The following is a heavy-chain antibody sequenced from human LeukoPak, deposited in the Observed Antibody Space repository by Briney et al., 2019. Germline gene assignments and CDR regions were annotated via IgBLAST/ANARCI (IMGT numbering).Heavy chain of an antibody. CDR1: GGSISSSSYY. CDR2: IYYSGST. Sequence: SETLSLTCTVSGGSISSSSYYWSWIRQPPGKGLEWIGYIYYSGSTNYNPSLKSRVTISVDTSKDQFSLKLSSVTAADTAVYYCARRREYYDFWSGYYTGAGFDYWGQGTLVTVSS. V-gene: IGHV4-61*05. CDR3: ARRREYYDFWSGYYTGAGFDY. D-gene: IGHD3-3*01. J-gene: IGHJ4*02.